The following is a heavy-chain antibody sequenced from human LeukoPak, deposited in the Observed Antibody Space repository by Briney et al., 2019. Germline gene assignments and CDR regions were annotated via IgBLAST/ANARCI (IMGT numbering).Heavy chain of an antibody. D-gene: IGHD2-15*01. CDR1: GFIVSSKY. V-gene: IGHV3-53*01. J-gene: IGHJ5*02. CDR2: IYSGGST. Sequence: GGSLRLSCAASGFIVSSKYMSWVRQAPGKGLEWVSVIYSGGSTYYADSVKGRFTISRDNSKNTVYLQMNSLRAEGTAVYYCARASCGSCPFDPWGQGTLVTVSS. CDR3: ARASCGSCPFDP.